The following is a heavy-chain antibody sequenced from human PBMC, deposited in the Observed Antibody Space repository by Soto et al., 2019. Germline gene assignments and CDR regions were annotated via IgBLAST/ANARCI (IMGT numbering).Heavy chain of an antibody. J-gene: IGHJ4*02. D-gene: IGHD6-19*01. CDR3: ARERTVAGNDY. CDR2: MNPNSANT. CDR1: GYTFTSYD. V-gene: IGHV1-8*01. Sequence: GTSVKVSCKASGYTFTSYDINWVRQATGQGLEWMGWMNPNSANTGYAQKFQGRVTMTRNTSISTAYMELSSLRSEDTAVYYCARERTVAGNDYWGQGTLVTVSS.